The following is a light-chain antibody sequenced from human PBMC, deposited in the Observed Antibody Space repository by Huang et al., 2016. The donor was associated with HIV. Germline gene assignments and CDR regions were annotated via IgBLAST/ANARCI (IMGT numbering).Light chain of an antibody. Sequence: EIVMTQSPATLSVSPGERATLSCRASQRINNNLAWYQQKPGQAPRLLIFGAFTRATGVPARFSGSGSGTEFTLAISGLQSEDFAVYYCQQYKNWPGTFGQGTKVEVK. CDR2: GAF. CDR3: QQYKNWPGT. CDR1: QRINNN. J-gene: IGKJ1*01. V-gene: IGKV3-15*01.